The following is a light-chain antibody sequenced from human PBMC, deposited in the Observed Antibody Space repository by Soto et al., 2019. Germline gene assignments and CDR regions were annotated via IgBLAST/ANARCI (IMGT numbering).Light chain of an antibody. V-gene: IGKV3-15*01. Sequence: EMVMTQSPATLSVSPGDRVTLSCRASESVNSNLAWYQQKPGQGPNLLIYDASTMDTGVPDRFTGSGSGTEFTLTISSLQSEDFGVYHCQQYNNYPPTFGPGTKVEIK. CDR3: QQYNNYPPT. J-gene: IGKJ3*01. CDR2: DAS. CDR1: ESVNSN.